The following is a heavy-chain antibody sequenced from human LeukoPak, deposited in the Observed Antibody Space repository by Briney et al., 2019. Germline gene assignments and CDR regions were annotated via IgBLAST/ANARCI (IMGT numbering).Heavy chain of an antibody. J-gene: IGHJ4*02. V-gene: IGHV4-34*01. CDR1: GGSISSYY. CDR2: INHSGST. CDR3: ARPGDYDFWSGYYDY. Sequence: KTSETLSLTCTVSGGSISSYYWSWIRQPPAKGLEWIGEINHSGSTNYNPSLKSRVTISVDTSKNQFSLKLSSVTAADTAVYYCARPGDYDFWSGYYDYWGQGTLVTVSS. D-gene: IGHD3-3*01.